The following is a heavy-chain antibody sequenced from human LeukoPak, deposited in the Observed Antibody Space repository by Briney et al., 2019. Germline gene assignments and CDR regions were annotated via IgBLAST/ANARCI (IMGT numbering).Heavy chain of an antibody. CDR1: GFTFNSYW. CDR2: IDSDGSTT. D-gene: IGHD4-17*01. CDR3: AKDLSTVTTHDYYGMDV. J-gene: IGHJ6*02. V-gene: IGHV3-74*01. Sequence: GGSLRLSCAASGFTFNSYWMHWVRQVPGKGLVWVSLIDSDGSTTTYADSVKGRFTISRDNSKNTLYLQMNSLRAEDTAVYYCAKDLSTVTTHDYYGMDVWGQGTTVTVSS.